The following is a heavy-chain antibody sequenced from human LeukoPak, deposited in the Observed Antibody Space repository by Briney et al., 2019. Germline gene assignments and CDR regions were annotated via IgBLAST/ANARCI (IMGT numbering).Heavy chain of an antibody. CDR3: ARGVGGADY. J-gene: IGHJ4*02. V-gene: IGHV3-7*01. D-gene: IGHD2-21*01. Sequence: GGSLRLSCAASGFTFSSYSMNWVRQAPGKGLEWVANIKQDGSEQYYVDSVKGRFTISRDNAKNSVYLQMNSLRAEDTAVYYCARGVGGADYWGQGTLVTVSS. CDR1: GFTFSSYS. CDR2: IKQDGSEQ.